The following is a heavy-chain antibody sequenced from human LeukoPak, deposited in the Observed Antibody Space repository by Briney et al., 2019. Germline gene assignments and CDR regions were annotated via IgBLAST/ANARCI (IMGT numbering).Heavy chain of an antibody. CDR1: GDSISSHY. CDR3: AAKVTTRWYFDL. Sequence: SETLSLTCNVSGDSISSHYWSWIRQPPGKGLEWIGFVYHTGSTNYNPSLKSRVTISVDTSKNQFSLKMRSVPAADTAVYYCAAKVTTRWYFDLWGRGTLVTVSS. J-gene: IGHJ2*01. D-gene: IGHD4-17*01. V-gene: IGHV4-59*11. CDR2: VYHTGST.